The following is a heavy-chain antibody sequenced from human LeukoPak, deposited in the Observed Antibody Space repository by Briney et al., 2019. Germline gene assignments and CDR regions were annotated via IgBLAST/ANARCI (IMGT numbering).Heavy chain of an antibody. CDR1: GGSISSGGYY. V-gene: IGHV4-31*03. J-gene: IGHJ4*02. Sequence: SETLSLTCTVSGGSISSGGYYWSWIRQHPGKGLEWIGYIYYSGSTYYNPSLKSRVSISVDTSKNQFSLKLSSVSAADTAVYYCARGGGDVYNVFDYWGQGTLVTVSS. CDR2: IYYSGST. D-gene: IGHD5-24*01. CDR3: ARGGGDVYNVFDY.